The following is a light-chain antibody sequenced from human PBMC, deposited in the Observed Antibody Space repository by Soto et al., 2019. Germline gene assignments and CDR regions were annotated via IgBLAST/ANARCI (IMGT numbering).Light chain of an antibody. V-gene: IGKV1-39*01. CDR2: AAS. Sequence: DIQMTQSPSSLSASVGDRVTITCRASQIISTYLNWYQQRAGLAPRLLIYAASSLQSGVPPRFSGSGSGTDFTFTISSLQPEDFATYFCQQTYSAPPTFGHGTKLDIK. J-gene: IGKJ1*01. CDR3: QQTYSAPPT. CDR1: QIISTY.